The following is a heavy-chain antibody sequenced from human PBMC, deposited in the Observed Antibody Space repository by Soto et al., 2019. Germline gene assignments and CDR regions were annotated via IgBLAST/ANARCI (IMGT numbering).Heavy chain of an antibody. J-gene: IGHJ5*02. D-gene: IGHD6-25*01. Sequence: ASVKVSCKASGYTFTDYHIHWVRQAPGQGLEFMGWISANNGGAGSAQQFQGRVTVTRDTSITTVYMELSNLRSDDTAVYYCAREGGSETLQPSYNWFDTWGQGTLVTVSS. CDR3: AREGGSETLQPSYNWFDT. CDR1: GYTFTDYH. CDR2: ISANNGGA. V-gene: IGHV1-2*02.